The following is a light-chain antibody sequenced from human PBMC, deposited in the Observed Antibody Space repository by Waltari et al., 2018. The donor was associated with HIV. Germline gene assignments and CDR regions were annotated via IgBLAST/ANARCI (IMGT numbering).Light chain of an antibody. CDR3: QQYSRAPQT. CDR2: GAS. CDR1: ANITNKA. J-gene: IGKJ1*01. V-gene: IGKV3-20*01. Sequence: EIVLTQSPGTLSLSPGDSATVSCRASANITNKALAWYQQRRGHSPRLLIFGASTRATGIPDRFSGSGSGTDFTLTINRLEPQDCAMFPCQQYSRAPQTFGQGTTVEVK.